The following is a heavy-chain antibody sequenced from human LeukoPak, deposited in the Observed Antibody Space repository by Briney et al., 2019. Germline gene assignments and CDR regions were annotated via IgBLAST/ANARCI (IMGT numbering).Heavy chain of an antibody. D-gene: IGHD2-21*02. Sequence: GGSLRLSCAASGFTFSSYSMNWVRQAPGKGLEWVSYITSSSSTIYYADSVKGRSTISRDNAKNSLYLQMNSLRDEDTAVYYCARDSYCGGDCFSGFLDYWGQGTLVTVSS. J-gene: IGHJ4*02. CDR2: ITSSSSTI. CDR1: GFTFSSYS. CDR3: ARDSYCGGDCFSGFLDY. V-gene: IGHV3-48*02.